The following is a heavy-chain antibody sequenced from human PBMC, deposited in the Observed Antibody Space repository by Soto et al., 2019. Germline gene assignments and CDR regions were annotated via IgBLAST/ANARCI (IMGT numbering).Heavy chain of an antibody. CDR3: ARAYGGNPALFDP. CDR1: GFTVSSDY. D-gene: IGHD4-17*01. CDR2: IYTGGST. V-gene: IGHV3-53*01. J-gene: IGHJ5*02. Sequence: PGGSLRLSCAASGFTVSSDYMSWVRQAPGKGLEWVSVIYTGGSTYYADSVKGRFTFSRDNSKNTLYLQMNSLRAEDTAVYYCARAYGGNPALFDPWGQGNLVTVSS.